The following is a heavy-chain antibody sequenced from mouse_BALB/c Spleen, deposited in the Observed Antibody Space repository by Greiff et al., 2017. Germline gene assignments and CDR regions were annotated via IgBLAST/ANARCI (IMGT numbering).Heavy chain of an antibody. CDR3: ARKLDY. V-gene: IGHV1S81*02. Sequence: QVQLQQPGAELVKPGASVKLSCKASGYTFTSYWMHWVKQRPGQGLEWIGEINPSNGRTNYNEKFKGKATLTVDTSSSTAYVDLSSLTSEDSAVYYCARKLDYWGQGTTLTVSS. CDR1: GYTFTSYW. CDR2: INPSNGRT. J-gene: IGHJ2*01.